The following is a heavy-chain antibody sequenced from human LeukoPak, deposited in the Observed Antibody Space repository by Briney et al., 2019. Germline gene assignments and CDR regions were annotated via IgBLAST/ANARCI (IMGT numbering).Heavy chain of an antibody. D-gene: IGHD6-25*01. J-gene: IGHJ3*02. V-gene: IGHV1-18*01. CDR3: ARGVAARWAFDI. CDR1: GYTFTSYG. CDR2: ISAYNGNT. Sequence: ASVKVSCKASGYTFTSYGIGWVRQSPGQGLEWMGWISAYNGNTNYAQKLQGRVTMTTDTSTSTAYMELRSLRSDDTAVYYCARGVAARWAFDIWGQGTMVTVSS.